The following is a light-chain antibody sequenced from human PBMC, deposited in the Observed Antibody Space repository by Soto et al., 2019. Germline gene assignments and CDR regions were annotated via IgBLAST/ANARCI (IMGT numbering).Light chain of an antibody. Sequence: EIVMTQSPATLSVSPGERATLSCRASQSVSSNLAWYQQKPGQAPRLLIYGASTRATAIPARFSGSGSGTEFTLTISSLQSEDFAVYYCQQCNNWPVTFGQGTKVDIK. CDR1: QSVSSN. V-gene: IGKV3-15*01. J-gene: IGKJ1*01. CDR2: GAS. CDR3: QQCNNWPVT.